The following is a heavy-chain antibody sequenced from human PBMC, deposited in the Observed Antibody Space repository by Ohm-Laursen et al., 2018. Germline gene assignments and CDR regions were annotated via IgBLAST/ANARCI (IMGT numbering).Heavy chain of an antibody. V-gene: IGHV4-59*01. CDR2: IYYSGST. CDR1: GGSISSYY. Sequence: SQTLSLTCAVSGGSISSYYWSWIRQPPGKGLEWIGYIYYSGSTNYNPSLKSRVTISVDTSKNQFSLKLSSVTAADTAVYYCAREPAITGTTKRYYYGMDVWGQGTTVTVSS. J-gene: IGHJ6*02. CDR3: AREPAITGTTKRYYYGMDV. D-gene: IGHD1-7*01.